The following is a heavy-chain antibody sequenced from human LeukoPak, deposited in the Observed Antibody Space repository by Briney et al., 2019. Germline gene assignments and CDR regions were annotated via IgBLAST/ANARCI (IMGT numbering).Heavy chain of an antibody. D-gene: IGHD5-12*01. CDR2: IYYSGST. V-gene: IGHV4-38-2*02. Sequence: PSETLSLTCTVSGYSISSGYYWGWIRQPPGKGLEWIGSIYYSGSTNYNPSLKSRVTISVDTSKNQFSLKLSSVTAADTAVYYCARVGGYSGYEPHVYYYYYMDVWGKGTTVTISS. CDR3: ARVGGYSGYEPHVYYYYYMDV. J-gene: IGHJ6*03. CDR1: GYSISSGYY.